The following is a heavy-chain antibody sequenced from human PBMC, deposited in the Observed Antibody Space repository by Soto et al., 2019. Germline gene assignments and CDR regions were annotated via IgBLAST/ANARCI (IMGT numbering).Heavy chain of an antibody. D-gene: IGHD6-13*01. J-gene: IGHJ4*02. V-gene: IGHV5-10-1*01. CDR3: ARGAAAGKYFDY. CDR1: GYSFTSYW. Sequence: GESLKISCKGSGYSFTSYWISWVRQMPGKGLEWMGRIDPSDSYTNYSPSFQGHVTISADKSISTACLQWSSLKASDTAMYYCARGAAAGKYFDYWGQGTLVTVSS. CDR2: IDPSDSYT.